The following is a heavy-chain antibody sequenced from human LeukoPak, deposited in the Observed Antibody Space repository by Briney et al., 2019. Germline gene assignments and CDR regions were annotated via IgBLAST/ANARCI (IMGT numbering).Heavy chain of an antibody. CDR1: GFTFSSYW. CDR3: AKNIVPGISLDAFDI. CDR2: INQGGSEK. Sequence: PGGSLRLSCAASGFTFSSYWMSWVRQAPEKGLEWVANINQGGSEKYYVDSVKGRLTISRDNAKNSLYLQMNSLRAGDTAVYYCAKNIVPGISLDAFDIWGQGTMVTVSS. J-gene: IGHJ3*02. D-gene: IGHD4-23*01. V-gene: IGHV3-7*03.